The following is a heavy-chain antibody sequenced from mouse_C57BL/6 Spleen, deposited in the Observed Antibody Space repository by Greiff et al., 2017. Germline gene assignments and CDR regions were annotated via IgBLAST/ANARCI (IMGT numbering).Heavy chain of an antibody. V-gene: IGHV1-15*01. CDR3: TGGYGFAY. Sequence: VQLQQSGAELVRPGASVTLSCKASGYTFTDYEMHWVKQTPVHGLEWIGAIDPETGGTAYNQKFKGKAILTADKSSSTAYMELRSLTSEDSAVYYCTGGYGFAYWCQGTLVTVSA. CDR2: IDPETGGT. D-gene: IGHD1-1*02. CDR1: GYTFTDYE. J-gene: IGHJ3*01.